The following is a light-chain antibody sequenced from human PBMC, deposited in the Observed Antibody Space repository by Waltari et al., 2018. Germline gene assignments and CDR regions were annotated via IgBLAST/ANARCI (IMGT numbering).Light chain of an antibody. V-gene: IGKV3-20*01. CDR3: QQYDTSPHT. Sequence: EIVLTQSPGTLSLSPGERATLSCRASQYVSTTYLAWYQQKPGQAPRLLIYGASSRTTGIPDRFSGSASGTDFTLTISRVEPEDFAVYYCQQYDTSPHTFGQGTNLEIK. CDR1: QYVSTTY. CDR2: GAS. J-gene: IGKJ2*01.